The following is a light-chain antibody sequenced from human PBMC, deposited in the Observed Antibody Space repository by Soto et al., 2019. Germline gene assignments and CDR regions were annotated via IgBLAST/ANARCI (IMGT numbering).Light chain of an antibody. Sequence: EIVLTQSPATLSSFPGYRVTLSCLASQYINTRLAWYQHRPGQAPRLLIYQTSIRAAGIPARFSASGTGTDFTLTSSDVQPEDFAVYYCHQRQSWPRTFGQGTKLDIK. J-gene: IGKJ1*01. V-gene: IGKV3-11*01. CDR1: QYINTR. CDR3: HQRQSWPRT. CDR2: QTS.